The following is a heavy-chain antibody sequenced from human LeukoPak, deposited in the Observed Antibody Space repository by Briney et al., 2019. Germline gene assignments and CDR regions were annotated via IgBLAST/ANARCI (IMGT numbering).Heavy chain of an antibody. CDR2: ISYDGSNK. Sequence: HAGRSLRLSCAASGFTFSSYGMHWVRQAPGKELVWVAVISYDGSNKYYADSVKGRFIISRDNSKNTLYLQMNSLRAEDTAVYYCAKDHRFSGWLPSADDAFDIWGQGTMVTVSS. D-gene: IGHD6-19*01. CDR1: GFTFSSYG. J-gene: IGHJ3*02. V-gene: IGHV3-30*18. CDR3: AKDHRFSGWLPSADDAFDI.